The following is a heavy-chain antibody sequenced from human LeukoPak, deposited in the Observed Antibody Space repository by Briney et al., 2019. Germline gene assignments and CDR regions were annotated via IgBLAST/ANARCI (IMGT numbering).Heavy chain of an antibody. V-gene: IGHV3-11*05. D-gene: IGHD4-23*01. CDR2: ISSSSSYT. CDR1: GFTFSDYY. CDR3: ARAAAVTYFDY. J-gene: IGHJ4*02. Sequence: GGSLRLSCAASGFTFSDYYMSWIRQAPGKGLEWVSYISSSSSYTNYADSVKGRFTISRDNAKNSLYLQMNSLRAEDTAVCYCARAAAVTYFDYWGQGTLVTVSS.